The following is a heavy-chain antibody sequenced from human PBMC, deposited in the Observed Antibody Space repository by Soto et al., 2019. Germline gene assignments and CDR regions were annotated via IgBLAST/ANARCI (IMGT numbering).Heavy chain of an antibody. CDR3: ARDKGRYDSGMDV. V-gene: IGHV4-59*01. Sequence: ETLSLTCTVSGGSISGYYWSWIRQPPGKALEWIGYTFYSGSTKYNPSLKSRATISVDTSKTHFSLNLSSVTTADTAVYYCARDKGRYDSGMDVWGQGTTVTVSS. D-gene: IGHD3-9*01. CDR1: GGSISGYY. J-gene: IGHJ6*02. CDR2: TFYSGST.